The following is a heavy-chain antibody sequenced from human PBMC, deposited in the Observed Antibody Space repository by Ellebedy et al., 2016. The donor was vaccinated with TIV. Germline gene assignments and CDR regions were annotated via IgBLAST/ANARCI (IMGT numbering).Heavy chain of an antibody. CDR2: IWYDGSNK. D-gene: IGHD6-19*01. J-gene: IGHJ6*03. CDR3: AREKYSSGWYGYYYYMDV. Sequence: GESLKISXAASGFTLSIYGMHWVRQAPGKGLEWVAVIWYDGSNKYYADSVKGRFTISRDNSKKTLYLQMNSLRAEDTAVYYCAREKYSSGWYGYYYYMDVWGKGTTVTVSS. CDR1: GFTLSIYG. V-gene: IGHV3-33*01.